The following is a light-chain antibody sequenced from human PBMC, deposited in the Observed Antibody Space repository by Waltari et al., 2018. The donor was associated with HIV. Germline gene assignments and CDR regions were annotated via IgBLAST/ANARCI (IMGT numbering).Light chain of an antibody. V-gene: IGLV2-23*02. CDR2: EVT. CDR1: SSNVGSDDL. J-gene: IGLJ1*01. CDR3: CSCPRSGIRYV. Sequence: QSALTPPASVSGSPGQSITISCTGTSSNVGSDDLVSWDQQHPGEAPKLIIYEVTKRPLGVSSRCSGSQSGNTASLTISGLQAEDEAEYYCCSCPRSGIRYVFGTGTKVTVL.